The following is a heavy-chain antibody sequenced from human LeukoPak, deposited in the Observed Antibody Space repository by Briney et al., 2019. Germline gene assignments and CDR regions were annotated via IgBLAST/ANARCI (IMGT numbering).Heavy chain of an antibody. Sequence: GGSLRLSCAASGFTFSDYYMSWIRQAPGKGLEWVSYISSSGGTIYYADSVKGRFTISRDNAKNSLYLQMNSLRAEDTAVYYCARDLEHQADYYYYYMDVWGKGTTVTVSS. CDR1: GFTFSDYY. V-gene: IGHV3-11*01. J-gene: IGHJ6*03. D-gene: IGHD2-2*01. CDR3: ARDLEHQADYYYYYMDV. CDR2: ISSSGGTI.